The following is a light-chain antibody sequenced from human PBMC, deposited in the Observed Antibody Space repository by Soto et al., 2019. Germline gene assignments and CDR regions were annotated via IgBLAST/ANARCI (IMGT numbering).Light chain of an antibody. Sequence: EIVLTQSPCTLSLSPGERATLSCRASQSVSSSHLAWYQQKPGQAPRLLIYDASNRATGIPARFSGSGSGTDFTLTISSLEPEDFAVYYCQQRSNWPRTFGQGTRLEI. CDR2: DAS. CDR1: QSVSSSH. J-gene: IGKJ5*01. V-gene: IGKV3D-20*02. CDR3: QQRSNWPRT.